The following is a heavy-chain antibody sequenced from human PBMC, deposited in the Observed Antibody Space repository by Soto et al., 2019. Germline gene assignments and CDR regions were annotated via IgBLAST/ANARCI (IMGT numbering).Heavy chain of an antibody. V-gene: IGHV3-11*01. CDR3: AGDPFYYGSAF. Sequence: QVQLVESGGGLVEPGGSLRLSCAASGFRFSDHYMTWIRQAAGKGLEWVSKISSGGTTTYYADSVKGRFTVSRDNAKNSLYLQMNSLRTEDTAVYYCAGDPFYYGSAFWGQGTLVTVSS. D-gene: IGHD3-10*01. CDR1: GFRFSDHY. J-gene: IGHJ4*02. CDR2: ISSGGTTT.